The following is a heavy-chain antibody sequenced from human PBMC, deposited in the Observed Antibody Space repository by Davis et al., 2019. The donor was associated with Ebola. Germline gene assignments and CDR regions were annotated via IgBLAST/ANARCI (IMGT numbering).Heavy chain of an antibody. CDR3: AKDAIGYCSGGSCYSSNWFDP. Sequence: GGSLRLSCAASGFTFSSYSMNWVRQAPGKGLEWVSSISSSSSYIYYADSVKGRFTISRDNAKNSLYLQMNSLRAEDTALYYCAKDAIGYCSGGSCYSSNWFDPWGQGTLVTVSS. V-gene: IGHV3-21*04. CDR1: GFTFSSYS. J-gene: IGHJ5*02. D-gene: IGHD2-15*01. CDR2: ISSSSSYI.